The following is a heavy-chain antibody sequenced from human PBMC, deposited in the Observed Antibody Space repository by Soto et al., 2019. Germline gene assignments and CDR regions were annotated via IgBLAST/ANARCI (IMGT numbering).Heavy chain of an antibody. Sequence: PGGSLRLSCAASGFAFRTYAMAWVRQAPGKGLEWVSGIWGSGDRTFCADSVKGRFTISRDNSRSTLYLQMYSLTAEDTALYYCAKTGPYCGGDCSRYFYGMDVWGQGTTVTVYS. CDR3: AKTGPYCGGDCSRYFYGMDV. CDR2: IWGSGDRT. D-gene: IGHD2-21*02. J-gene: IGHJ6*02. V-gene: IGHV3-23*01. CDR1: GFAFRTYA.